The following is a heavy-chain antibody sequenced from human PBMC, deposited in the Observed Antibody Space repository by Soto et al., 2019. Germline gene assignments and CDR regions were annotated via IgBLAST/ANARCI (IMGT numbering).Heavy chain of an antibody. CDR1: GGSVSSGSYY. D-gene: IGHD1-1*01. CDR3: ARATSAFIYQIDY. J-gene: IGHJ4*02. Sequence: SETLSLTCTVSGGSVSSGSYYWSWIRQPPGKGLEWIGYIYYSGSTNYNPSLKSRVTISVDTSKNQFSLKLSSVTAADTAVYYCARATSAFIYQIDYWGLGTLVTVYS. V-gene: IGHV4-61*01. CDR2: IYYSGST.